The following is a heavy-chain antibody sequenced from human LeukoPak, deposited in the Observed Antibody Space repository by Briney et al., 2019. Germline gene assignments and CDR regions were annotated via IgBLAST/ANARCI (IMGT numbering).Heavy chain of an antibody. D-gene: IGHD2-15*01. V-gene: IGHV3-21*01. Sequence: PGGSLRLSCVASGFTFSSYSMNWVRQAPGKGLEWVSAITSSSSYIYYADSVKGRFTIPRDNARNSLYLQMNSLRAEDTAVYYCARDIGTWGFDPWGQGTLVTVSS. CDR1: GFTFSSYS. J-gene: IGHJ5*02. CDR3: ARDIGTWGFDP. CDR2: ITSSSSYI.